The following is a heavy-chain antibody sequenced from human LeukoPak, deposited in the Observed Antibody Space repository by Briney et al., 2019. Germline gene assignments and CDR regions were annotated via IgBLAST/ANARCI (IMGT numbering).Heavy chain of an antibody. CDR3: ARMRSGSFGMDI. D-gene: IGHD3-10*01. Sequence: KAGGSLRLSCAASGITLSSNNMYWVRQAPGKGLEWVSSISDSSTYIFYADSVRGRFTISRDNAKNSLYLQMNSLRAEDTAVYYCARMRSGSFGMDIWGQGTTVTVSS. CDR1: GITLSSNN. V-gene: IGHV3-21*01. J-gene: IGHJ6*02. CDR2: ISDSSTYI.